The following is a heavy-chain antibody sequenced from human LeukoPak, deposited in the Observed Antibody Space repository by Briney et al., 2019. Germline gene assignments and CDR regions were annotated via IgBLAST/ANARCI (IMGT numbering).Heavy chain of an antibody. D-gene: IGHD3-3*01. CDR2: ISGSGGST. Sequence: GGSLRLSCAASGFTFSDYYMSWIRQAPGKGLEWVSAISGSGGSTYYADSVKGRFTISRDNAKNSLYLQMNSLRAEDTAVYYCARAHDYDFWSGYYTPCDYWGQGTLVTVSS. V-gene: IGHV3-11*04. CDR3: ARAHDYDFWSGYYTPCDY. J-gene: IGHJ4*02. CDR1: GFTFSDYY.